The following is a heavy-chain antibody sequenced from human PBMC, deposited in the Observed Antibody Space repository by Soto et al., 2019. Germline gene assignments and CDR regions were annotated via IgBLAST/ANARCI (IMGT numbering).Heavy chain of an antibody. CDR1: GITYTTYA. CDR2: INTGNGNT. Sequence: QVQLVQSGAEVKKPGASVKVSCKASGITYTTYAIHWVRQAPGQGLEWMGWINTGNGNTRYSQRXQXXXTXPTDTSASTAYMDLSSLTSEDTAVDYCARAISGYVTWGQGTLITVSS. J-gene: IGHJ5*02. CDR3: ARAISGYVT. V-gene: IGHV1-3*04. D-gene: IGHD5-12*01.